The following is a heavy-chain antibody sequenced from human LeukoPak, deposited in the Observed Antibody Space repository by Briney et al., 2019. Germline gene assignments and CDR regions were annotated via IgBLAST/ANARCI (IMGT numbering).Heavy chain of an antibody. V-gene: IGHV4-39*01. CDR2: VYYGGTT. CDR1: GVSVSSTDSY. Sequence: SETLSLTCTVTGVSVSSTDSYWAWVRQPPGKGLEWVGSVYYGGTTYSNPSLKSRVTISADTSKNQFSLKLTSVTAADTAIYYCARRGLVVVPFWGQGTLVTVSS. D-gene: IGHD2-21*01. CDR3: ARRGLVVVPF. J-gene: IGHJ4*02.